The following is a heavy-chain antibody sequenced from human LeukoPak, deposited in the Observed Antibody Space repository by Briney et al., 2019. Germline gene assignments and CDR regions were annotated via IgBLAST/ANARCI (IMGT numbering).Heavy chain of an antibody. J-gene: IGHJ4*02. CDR3: ASANYDILTGSGYYFDY. CDR2: IIPIFGTA. CDR1: GGTFSSYA. V-gene: IGHV1-69*05. D-gene: IGHD3-9*01. Sequence: SVKVSCKASGGTFSSYAISWVRQAPGQGLEWMGGIIPIFGTASYAQKFQGRVTITTDESTSTAYMELSSLRSEDTAVYYCASANYDILTGSGYYFDYWGQGTLVTVSS.